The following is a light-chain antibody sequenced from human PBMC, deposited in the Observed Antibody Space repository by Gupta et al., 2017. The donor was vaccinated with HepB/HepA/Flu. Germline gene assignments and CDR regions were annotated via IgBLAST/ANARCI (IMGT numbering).Light chain of an antibody. CDR3: QQYYTTPLT. J-gene: IGKJ4*01. V-gene: IGKV4-1*01. CDR2: WAS. CDR1: RSILYSSNNKNY. Sequence: DIVMTQSPDSLAVSLGERASINCKSSRSILYSSNNKNYLAWYQQKLGQPPKLLISWASTRESGVPDRFSGSGSGSHFTLTINSLQAEDVAVYFCQQYYTTPLTFGGGTKVEIK.